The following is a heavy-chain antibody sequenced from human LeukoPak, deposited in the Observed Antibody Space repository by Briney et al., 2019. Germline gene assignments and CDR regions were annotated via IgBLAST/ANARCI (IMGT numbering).Heavy chain of an antibody. J-gene: IGHJ4*02. D-gene: IGHD6-19*01. CDR1: GGSFSGYY. CDR3: ARGIAVAGTLYYFDY. V-gene: IGHV4-34*01. Sequence: SETLSLTCAVYGGSFSGYYWSWIRQPPGKGLEWIGEINHSGSTNYNPSLKSRVTISVDTSKNQFSLKLSSVTAADTAVYHCARGIAVAGTLYYFDYWGQGTLVTVSS. CDR2: INHSGST.